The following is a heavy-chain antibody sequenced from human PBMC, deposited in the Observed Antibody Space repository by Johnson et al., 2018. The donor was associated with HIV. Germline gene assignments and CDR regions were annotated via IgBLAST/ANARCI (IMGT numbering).Heavy chain of an antibody. J-gene: IGHJ3*02. CDR2: IKSETDGGTI. CDR3: TTEAGIELWLIDAFDM. D-gene: IGHD5-18*01. Sequence: VQLVESGEGLIKPGGSLRLSCAAPGFTFSNAWMSWIRQVPGKGLEWVGRIKSETDGGTIDYAAPVKGRFTISRDDSKNTLFLQMNSLKTEDTAIYYCTTEAGIELWLIDAFDMWGQGTMVTVSS. CDR1: GFTFSNAW. V-gene: IGHV3-15*01.